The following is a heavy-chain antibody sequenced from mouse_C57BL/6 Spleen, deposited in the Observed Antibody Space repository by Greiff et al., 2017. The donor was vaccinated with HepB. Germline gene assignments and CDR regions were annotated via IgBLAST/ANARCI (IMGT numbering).Heavy chain of an antibody. D-gene: IGHD1-1*01. CDR1: GFTFSDYG. J-gene: IGHJ1*03. V-gene: IGHV5-17*01. CDR2: ISSGSSTI. CDR3: ARPSITTVVARWYFDV. Sequence: EVKLMESGGGLVKPGGSLKLSCAASGFTFSDYGMHWVRQAPEKGLEWVAYISSGSSTIYYADTVKGRFTISRDNAKNTLFLQMTSLRSEDTAMYYCARPSITTVVARWYFDVWGTGTTVTVSS.